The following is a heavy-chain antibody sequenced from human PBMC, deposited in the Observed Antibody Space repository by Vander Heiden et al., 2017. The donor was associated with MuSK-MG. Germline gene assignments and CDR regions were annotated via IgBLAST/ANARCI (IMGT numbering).Heavy chain of an antibody. V-gene: IGHV3-21*01. J-gene: IGHJ3*02. Sequence: EVQLVESGGGLVKPGGSLRLSCAASGFTFSSYTMDWVRQAPGKGLEWVSSISSSSSYIYYADPVKGRFTISRDNAKNSLYLQMHILTAEDTAVYYCARVIVAAMGDACDIWGQGAMVTVSS. CDR3: ARVIVAAMGDACDI. CDR2: ISSSSSYI. CDR1: GFTFSSYT. D-gene: IGHD6-25*01.